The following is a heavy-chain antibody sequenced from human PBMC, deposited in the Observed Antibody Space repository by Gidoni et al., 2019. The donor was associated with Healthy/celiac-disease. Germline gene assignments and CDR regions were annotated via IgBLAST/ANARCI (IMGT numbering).Heavy chain of an antibody. CDR3: ARHLTYYDILTGYYRKTYFDY. CDR2: TYYSGNT. Sequence: QLQLQESVPGLVTPSETLSLTCTVSGDSLSSSIYSWGWSRQPPGKGLAWIGTTYYSGNTYYNPSLKSPITLSVDTSKNQISRMRSSVTAADSAVFYCARHLTYYDILTGYYRKTYFDYWGQGTLVTVSS. V-gene: IGHV4-39*01. CDR1: GDSLSSSIYS. J-gene: IGHJ4*02. D-gene: IGHD3-9*01.